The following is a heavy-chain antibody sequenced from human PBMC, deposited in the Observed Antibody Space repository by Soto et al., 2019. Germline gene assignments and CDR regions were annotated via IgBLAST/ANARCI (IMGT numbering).Heavy chain of an antibody. V-gene: IGHV5-51*01. CDR3: AKSEYYYGSGSYYLDY. CDR1: GYSFTSYW. Sequence: PGESLKISCKGSGYSFTSYWIGWVRQMPGKGLEWMGIIYPGDSDTRYSPSFQGQATISADKSISTAYLQWSSLKASDTAMYYCAKSEYYYGSGSYYLDYWGQGTLVTVSS. J-gene: IGHJ4*02. D-gene: IGHD3-10*01. CDR2: IYPGDSDT.